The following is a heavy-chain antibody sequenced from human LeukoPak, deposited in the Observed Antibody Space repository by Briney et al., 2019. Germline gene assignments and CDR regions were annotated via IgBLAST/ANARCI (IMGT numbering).Heavy chain of an antibody. J-gene: IGHJ4*02. D-gene: IGHD6-6*01. V-gene: IGHV3-30*02. CDR1: GFTFSSYG. CDR3: AAIAARPPAFDY. CDR2: IRYDGSNK. Sequence: PGGSLRLSCAASGFTFSSYGMHWVRQAPGKGLEWVAFIRYDGSNKYYADSVEGRFTITRDNSKNTLYLQMNSLRAEDTAVYYCAAIAARPPAFDYWGQGTLVTVSS.